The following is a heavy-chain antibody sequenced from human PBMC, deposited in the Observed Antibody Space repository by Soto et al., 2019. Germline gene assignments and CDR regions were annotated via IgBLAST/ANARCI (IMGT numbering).Heavy chain of an antibody. CDR2: ISGSGGST. CDR1: GFTFSSYA. CDR3: AKDRWEWYGMDV. J-gene: IGHJ6*02. Sequence: EVQLLESGGGLVQPGGSLRLSCAASGFTFSSYAMSWVRQTPGKGLERVSAISGSGGSTYYADSVKGRFTISRDNSKNTLYLQMNSLRAEDTAVYYCAKDRWEWYGMDVWVQGTTVTVSS. V-gene: IGHV3-23*01. D-gene: IGHD1-26*01.